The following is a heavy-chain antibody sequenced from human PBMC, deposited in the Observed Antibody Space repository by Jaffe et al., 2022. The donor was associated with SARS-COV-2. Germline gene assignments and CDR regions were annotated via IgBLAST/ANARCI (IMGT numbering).Heavy chain of an antibody. V-gene: IGHV1-46*01. CDR2: INPNDGVT. Sequence: QVQLVQSGAEVKKPGASVKVSCKASGHTFTAYYIHWVRQAPGQGLEWMGIINPNDGVTGYAQKFQGRVTMTTDTSTSTVYMELRSLRSEDTAMYYCALYSGGWYPWGQGTLVTVSS. J-gene: IGHJ5*02. CDR3: ALYSGGWYP. D-gene: IGHD6-19*01. CDR1: GHTFTAYY.